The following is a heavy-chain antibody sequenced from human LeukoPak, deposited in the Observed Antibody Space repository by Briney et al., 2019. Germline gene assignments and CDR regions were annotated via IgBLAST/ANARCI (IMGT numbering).Heavy chain of an antibody. CDR3: ARDFDSGWTFDY. CDR1: GFTFANYA. CDR2: ILTNGVTK. V-gene: IGHV3-64*01. D-gene: IGHD6-19*01. J-gene: IGHJ4*02. Sequence: PGGSLRLSCVASGFTFANYAMHWVRQAPGKELEYVSSILTNGVTKNYASSVKGRFTIARDNSKNTLYLQMGSLRGDDTAVYYCARDFDSGWTFDYWGLGTLVTVSS.